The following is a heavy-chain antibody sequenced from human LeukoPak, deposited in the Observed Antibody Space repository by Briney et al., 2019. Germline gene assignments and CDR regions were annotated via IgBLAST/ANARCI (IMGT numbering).Heavy chain of an antibody. D-gene: IGHD6-13*01. CDR3: AIDSSSWYWGFQH. Sequence: GGSLRLSCAASGFTFSSYAMSWVRQAPGKGLEWVSAISGSGGSTYYADSVKGRFTISRDNSKNTLYLQMNSLRAEDTAVYYCAIDSSSWYWGFQHWGQRTLVTVSS. J-gene: IGHJ1*01. CDR2: ISGSGGST. CDR1: GFTFSSYA. V-gene: IGHV3-23*01.